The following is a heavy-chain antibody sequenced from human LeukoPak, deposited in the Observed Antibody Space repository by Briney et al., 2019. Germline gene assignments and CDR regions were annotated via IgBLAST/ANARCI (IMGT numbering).Heavy chain of an antibody. CDR3: ARDFRYCSSTSCPDAFDI. CDR1: GFTFSSYW. J-gene: IGHJ3*02. V-gene: IGHV3-7*01. D-gene: IGHD2-2*01. CDR2: INQDGSEK. Sequence: GGSLRLSCAASGFTFSSYWMSWIRQAPGEGLEWVAKINQDGSEKYYVDSVKGRFTISRDNAKNSLYLQMNSLRAEDTAVYYCARDFRYCSSTSCPDAFDIWGQGTMVTVSS.